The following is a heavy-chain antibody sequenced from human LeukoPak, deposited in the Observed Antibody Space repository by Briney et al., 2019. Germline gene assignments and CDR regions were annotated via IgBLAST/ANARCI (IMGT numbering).Heavy chain of an antibody. Sequence: PGGSLRLSCAASGFTFSSYDMHWVRHATGKGLEWVSAIGIAGDTFDPGSVKGRFTIPRENAKNSLYLQLDNLRAGDTAVYYCARVLGGSSRSYYGMDVWGQGTTVTVSS. D-gene: IGHD6-13*01. J-gene: IGHJ6*02. V-gene: IGHV3-13*04. CDR2: IGIAGDT. CDR1: GFTFSSYD. CDR3: ARVLGGSSRSYYGMDV.